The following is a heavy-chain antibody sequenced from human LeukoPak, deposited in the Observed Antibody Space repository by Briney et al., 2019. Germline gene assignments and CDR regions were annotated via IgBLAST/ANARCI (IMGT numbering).Heavy chain of an antibody. J-gene: IGHJ4*02. CDR2: INSDESRT. CDR1: GFSFNTYW. CDR3: ARGLNY. V-gene: IGHV3-74*01. Sequence: GGSLRLSCVGSGFSFNTYWMYWVRQAPGKGLVWVSDINSDESRTNYADSVKGRFTISRDNAKNTLYLQMSSLRAEDTALYYCARGLNYWGRGTLVTVSS.